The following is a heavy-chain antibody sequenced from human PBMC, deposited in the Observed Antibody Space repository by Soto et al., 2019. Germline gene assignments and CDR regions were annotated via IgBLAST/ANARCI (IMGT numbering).Heavy chain of an antibody. Sequence: ASVRVSCKASGYTFTSYGISWVRLAPGQGLEWMGWISAYNGNTNYAQKLQGRVTMTTDTSTSTDYMELRSLRSDDTAVYYCAHDSIGCYYFDYWGQGTLVTVSS. D-gene: IGHD6-19*01. J-gene: IGHJ4*02. CDR2: ISAYNGNT. CDR3: AHDSIGCYYFDY. CDR1: GYTFTSYG. V-gene: IGHV1-18*04.